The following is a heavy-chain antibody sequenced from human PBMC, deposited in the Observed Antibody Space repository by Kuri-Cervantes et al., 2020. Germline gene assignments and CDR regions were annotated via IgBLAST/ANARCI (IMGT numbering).Heavy chain of an antibody. Sequence: SETLSLTCAVSGYSISSGYHWGWIRQPPGKGLEWIGSIYHSGSTYYNPSLKSRVTISVDTSKNQFSLKLSSVTAADTAVYYCARHTMTYYYDSSGYDYWGQGTLVTVSS. D-gene: IGHD3-22*01. CDR3: ARHTMTYYYDSSGYDY. V-gene: IGHV4-38-2*01. CDR1: GYSISSGYH. CDR2: IYHSGST. J-gene: IGHJ4*02.